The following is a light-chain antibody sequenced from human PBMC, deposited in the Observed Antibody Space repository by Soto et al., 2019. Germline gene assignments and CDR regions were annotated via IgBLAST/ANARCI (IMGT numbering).Light chain of an antibody. J-gene: IGLJ1*01. CDR3: GAYDVGLRIYF. V-gene: IGLV1-51*01. Sequence: QSVLPQPPSVSAAPGQTVTISCSGSSSNIGQSFVSWYQQFPGAAPKLLIFANYKRPSGIPERFSASKSDTSATLDISGLQTGDEADYYCGAYDVGLRIYFLGNGTKVT. CDR2: ANY. CDR1: SSNIGQSF.